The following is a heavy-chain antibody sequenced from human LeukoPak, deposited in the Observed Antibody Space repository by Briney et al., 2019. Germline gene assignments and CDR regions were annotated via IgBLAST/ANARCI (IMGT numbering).Heavy chain of an antibody. V-gene: IGHV3-30-3*01. D-gene: IGHD2-21*02. Sequence: GGSLRLSCAASGFTFSSYAMHWVRQAPGKGLEWVAVISYDGSNEYYADSVKGRFTISRDNSKNTLYLQLNSLRAEDTAVYYCARDSADFTMTAVAYWGQGTLVTVSS. CDR3: ARDSADFTMTAVAY. J-gene: IGHJ4*02. CDR2: ISYDGSNE. CDR1: GFTFSSYA.